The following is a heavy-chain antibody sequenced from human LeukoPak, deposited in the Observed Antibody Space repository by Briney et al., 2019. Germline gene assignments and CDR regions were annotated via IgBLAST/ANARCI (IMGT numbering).Heavy chain of an antibody. CDR3: AGGLDIAVAGPGGYFDY. V-gene: IGHV3-11*01. CDR2: ISPGGDAT. CDR1: GFTFRDYH. Sequence: GGSLRLSCAASGFTFRDYHMNWIRQAPGKGLEWVSYISPGGDATYFADSVKGRFTISRDNAKNSLYLQMNSLTAEDTAVYYCAGGLDIAVAGPGGYFDYWGQGTLVTVSS. J-gene: IGHJ4*02. D-gene: IGHD6-19*01.